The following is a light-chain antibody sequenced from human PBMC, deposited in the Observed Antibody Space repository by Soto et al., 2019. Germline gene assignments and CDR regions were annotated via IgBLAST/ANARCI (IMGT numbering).Light chain of an antibody. CDR3: HQRSSWPLT. Sequence: EIVLTQSPATLSLSPGERATLSCRASQSVGTYLAWHQQKPGQAPRLLLYDASTRATGIPARFSGSGSGTDFTPPISSLEHEDVAVYYCHQRSSWPLTFGGGTKVEIK. V-gene: IGKV3-11*01. J-gene: IGKJ4*01. CDR1: QSVGTY. CDR2: DAS.